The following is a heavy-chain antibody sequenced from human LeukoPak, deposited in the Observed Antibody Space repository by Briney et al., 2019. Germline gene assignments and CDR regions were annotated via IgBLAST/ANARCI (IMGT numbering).Heavy chain of an antibody. V-gene: IGHV1-69*05. Sequence: SVKVSCKASGGTFSSYAISWVRQAPGQGLEWMGGIIPIFGTANYAQKFQGRVTITTDESTSTAYMELSSLRSEDTAVYYCSMFASSTSVGFYYFDYWGQGTLVTVSS. CDR1: GGTFSSYA. D-gene: IGHD2-2*01. CDR3: SMFASSTSVGFYYFDY. CDR2: IIPIFGTA. J-gene: IGHJ4*02.